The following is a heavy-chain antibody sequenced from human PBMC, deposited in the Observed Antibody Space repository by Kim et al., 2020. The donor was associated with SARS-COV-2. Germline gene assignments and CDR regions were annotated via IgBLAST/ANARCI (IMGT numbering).Heavy chain of an antibody. D-gene: IGHD3-3*02. Sequence: GYADSVEGRFIISRDKANNSLYLQMNSLRPEDTAFYYCVKDVLAVGADVWGQGTAVIVSS. CDR3: VKDVLAVGADV. J-gene: IGHJ6*02. V-gene: IGHV3-9*01.